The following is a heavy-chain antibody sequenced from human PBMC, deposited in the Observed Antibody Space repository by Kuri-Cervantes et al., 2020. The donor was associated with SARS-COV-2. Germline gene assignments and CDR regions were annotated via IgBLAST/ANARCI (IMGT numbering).Heavy chain of an antibody. D-gene: IGHD6-13*01. J-gene: IGHJ4*02. CDR3: ARTRYSSSWYDYFDY. CDR2: IYFSGTT. Sequence: GSLRLSCTVSGGSIITSSYYWGWIRQPPGKGLEWVGSIYFSGTTYYNPSLKSRVTISVDTSKNQFSLKLSSVTAADTAVYYCARTRYSSSWYDYFDYWGQGTLVTVSS. V-gene: IGHV4-39*07. CDR1: GGSIITSSYY.